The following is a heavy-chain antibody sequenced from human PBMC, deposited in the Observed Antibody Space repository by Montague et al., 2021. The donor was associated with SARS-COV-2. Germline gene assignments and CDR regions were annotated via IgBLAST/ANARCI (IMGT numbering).Heavy chain of an antibody. CDR1: GYSFTSYW. CDR3: ARRVRGVIINYAFDI. CDR2: IDPSDSYT. V-gene: IGHV5-10-1*01. Sequence: QSGAEVKKPGESLRISCKGSGYSFTSYWISWVRQMPGKGLEWMGRIDPSDSYTNYSPSFQGHVTISADKSISTAYLQWSSLKASDTAMYYCARRVRGVIINYAFDIWGQGTMVTVSS. J-gene: IGHJ3*02. D-gene: IGHD3-10*01.